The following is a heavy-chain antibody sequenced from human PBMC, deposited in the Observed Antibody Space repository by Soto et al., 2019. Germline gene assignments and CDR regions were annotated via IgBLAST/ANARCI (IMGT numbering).Heavy chain of an antibody. Sequence: QMQLVQSGPEVKKPGTSVKVSCKASGFTFSHSAVQWVRQARGQRLAWIGCIVVNSGNTNFAQKFQERVTITRDMSTNTVYMELSSLRSEDTALYYCAANPRYTSGWYGASTSYDYGMDVWGQGTTVTVPS. V-gene: IGHV1-58*01. J-gene: IGHJ6*02. CDR3: AANPRYTSGWYGASTSYDYGMDV. CDR1: GFTFSHSA. D-gene: IGHD6-19*01. CDR2: IVVNSGNT.